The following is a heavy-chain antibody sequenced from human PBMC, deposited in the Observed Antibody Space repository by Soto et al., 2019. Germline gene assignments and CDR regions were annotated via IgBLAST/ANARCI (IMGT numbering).Heavy chain of an antibody. CDR3: VKGEYDYDSSGYYPFDY. J-gene: IGHJ4*02. V-gene: IGHV3-30*14. Sequence: GGSLRLSCAASGFTFSSYAMHWVRQAPGKGLEWVAVISYDGSNKYYTDSVKGRFTISRDNSKNTQYLQMSSLRADDTAVYYCVKGEYDYDSSGYYPFDYCGQGNLVTVSS. CDR1: GFTFSSYA. D-gene: IGHD3-22*01. CDR2: ISYDGSNK.